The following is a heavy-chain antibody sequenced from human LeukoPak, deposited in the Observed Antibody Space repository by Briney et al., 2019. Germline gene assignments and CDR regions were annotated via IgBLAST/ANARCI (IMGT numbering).Heavy chain of an antibody. D-gene: IGHD3-16*01. J-gene: IGHJ4*02. CDR1: GFTFSSYG. V-gene: IGHV4-34*01. Sequence: PGGTLRLSCAASGFTFSSYGMSWVRQAPGKGLEWIGEINHSGSTNYNPSLKNRVTISVDTSKHQFSLKLSSVTAADTAVYYCARGLSTPVGQRDYWGQGTLVTVSS. CDR2: INHSGST. CDR3: ARGLSTPVGQRDY.